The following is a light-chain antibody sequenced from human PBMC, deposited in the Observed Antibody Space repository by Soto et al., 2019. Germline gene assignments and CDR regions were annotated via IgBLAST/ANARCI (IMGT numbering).Light chain of an antibody. Sequence: EIVLTQSPGTLSLSPGERATLSCRASQSVTNFLAWYQQKPGQSPSLLIYNASRRATGIPARFSGSGSGTDFTLTISSLEPEDFAVYYCQQRYRWPETFGQGTKV. CDR1: QSVTNF. CDR2: NAS. J-gene: IGKJ1*01. CDR3: QQRYRWPET. V-gene: IGKV3-11*01.